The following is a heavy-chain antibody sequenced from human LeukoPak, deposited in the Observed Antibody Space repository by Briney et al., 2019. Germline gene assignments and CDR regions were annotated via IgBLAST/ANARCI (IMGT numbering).Heavy chain of an antibody. Sequence: EASVKVSCKASGYTFTSYYMHWVRQAPGQGLEWMGIINPSGGSTSYAQKFQGRVTMTRDTSTSTVYMELSSLRSEDTAVYYCARDRRRITIFGVDSNWFDPWGQGTLVTVSS. D-gene: IGHD3-3*01. CDR1: GYTFTSYY. CDR2: INPSGGST. J-gene: IGHJ5*02. V-gene: IGHV1-46*01. CDR3: ARDRRRITIFGVDSNWFDP.